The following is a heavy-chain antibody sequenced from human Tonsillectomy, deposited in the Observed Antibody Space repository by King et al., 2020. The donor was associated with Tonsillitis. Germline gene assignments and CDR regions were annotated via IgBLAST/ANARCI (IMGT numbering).Heavy chain of an antibody. Sequence: VQLVESGGGLVQPGGSLRLSCAASGFTFSSYWMHWVRQAPGKGLVWVSRINSDGSSTSYADSVKGRFTISRDNAKNTLYLQMNSLRAEDTAVYYCARAVSLYGSGSYFPPNWFDPWGQGTLVTVSS. D-gene: IGHD3-10*01. J-gene: IGHJ5*02. V-gene: IGHV3-74*01. CDR1: GFTFSSYW. CDR3: ARAVSLYGSGSYFPPNWFDP. CDR2: INSDGSST.